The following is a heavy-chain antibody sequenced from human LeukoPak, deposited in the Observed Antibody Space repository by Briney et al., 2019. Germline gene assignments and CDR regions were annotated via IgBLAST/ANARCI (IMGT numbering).Heavy chain of an antibody. Sequence: PGGSLRLSCAASGFTFSSYAMHWVRQAPGKGLGWVAVISYDGSNKYYADSVKGRFTISRDNSKNTLYLQMNSLRAEDTAVYYCATQGYSGYDDRGSFDYWGQGTLVTVSS. V-gene: IGHV3-30*04. CDR3: ATQGYSGYDDRGSFDY. CDR1: GFTFSSYA. D-gene: IGHD5-12*01. J-gene: IGHJ4*02. CDR2: ISYDGSNK.